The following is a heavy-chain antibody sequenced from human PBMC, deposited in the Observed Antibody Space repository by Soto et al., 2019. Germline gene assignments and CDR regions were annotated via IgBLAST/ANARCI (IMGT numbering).Heavy chain of an antibody. CDR3: GPDTLDY. CDR2: IWYDGSNK. J-gene: IGHJ4*02. Sequence: QVQLVESGGGVVQPGRSLRLSCAASGFMFSSHGIHWIRQAPGKGLEWVAVIWYDGSNKYYADSVKGRFIISRDNSKNTLYLQMNSLRVEDTAVYYCGPDTLDYWVQGTLVTVSS. CDR1: GFMFSSHG. V-gene: IGHV3-33*01.